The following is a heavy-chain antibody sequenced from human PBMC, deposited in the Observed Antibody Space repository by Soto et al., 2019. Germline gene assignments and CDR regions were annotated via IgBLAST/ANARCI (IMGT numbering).Heavy chain of an antibody. J-gene: IGHJ6*02. V-gene: IGHV4-31*03. Sequence: QVQLQESGPGLVKPSQTLSLTCTVSGGSISSGGYYWSWIRQHPGKGLEWIGYIYYSGSTYYNPSLKRRVTISVDTSKNQFSLKLSSVAAADTAVYYCARALEDGIYYYCYGMDVWGQGTTVTVSS. CDR3: ARALEDGIYYYCYGMDV. CDR1: GGSISSGGYY. D-gene: IGHD1-20*01. CDR2: IYYSGST.